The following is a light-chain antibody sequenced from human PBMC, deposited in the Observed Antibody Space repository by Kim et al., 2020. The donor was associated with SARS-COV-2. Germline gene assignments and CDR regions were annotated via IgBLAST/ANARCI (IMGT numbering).Light chain of an antibody. CDR2: AAS. V-gene: IGKV1-39*01. CDR3: QQTSTTPYS. CDR1: RSMSFH. J-gene: IGKJ2*03. Sequence: SASVGDRVTIPCRASRSMSFHLNWYQQKSGKAPKLLIYAASSLQPGVSSTSSGSGSGAAFTLTISSLQPDDFATYYCQQTSTTPYSFGQGTKLEIK.